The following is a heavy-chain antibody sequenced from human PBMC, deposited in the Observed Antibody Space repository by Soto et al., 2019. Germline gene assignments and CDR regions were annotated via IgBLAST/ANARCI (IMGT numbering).Heavy chain of an antibody. CDR2: IGGSAT. D-gene: IGHD3-3*01. Sequence: PGGSLRLSCAVSGFTFSSYSMNWVRQAPGKGLEWVSSIGGSATHYADSVKGRFTISRDNSKRTAYLQLNSLRAEDTAVYYCAKGMANTVFGVDTLFDFWGRGTLVTVSS. V-gene: IGHV3-23*01. CDR1: GFTFSSYS. CDR3: AKGMANTVFGVDTLFDF. J-gene: IGHJ4*02.